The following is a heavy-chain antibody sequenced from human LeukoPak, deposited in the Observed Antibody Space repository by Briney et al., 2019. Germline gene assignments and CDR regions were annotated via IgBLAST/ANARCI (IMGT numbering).Heavy chain of an antibody. CDR2: IYYSGST. CDR1: GGSISSYY. CDR3: ARHYDILTGYYTAFDY. Sequence: SETLSLTCTVSGGSISSYYWSWIRQPPGKGLEWIGYIYYSGSTNYNPSLKSRVTISVDTSKNQFSLKPSSVTAADTAVYYCARHYDILTGYYTAFDYWGQGTLVTVSS. V-gene: IGHV4-59*08. J-gene: IGHJ4*02. D-gene: IGHD3-9*01.